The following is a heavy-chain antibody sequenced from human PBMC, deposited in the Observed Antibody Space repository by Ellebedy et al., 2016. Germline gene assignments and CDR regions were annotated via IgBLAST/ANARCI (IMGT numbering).Heavy chain of an antibody. V-gene: IGHV3-7*01. CDR2: INQDGSGK. CDR3: ARDLYILTRGWGF. D-gene: IGHD7-27*01. CDR1: GFTFGSYW. J-gene: IGHJ4*02. Sequence: GESLKISCAASGFTFGSYWMYWVCQAPGKGLEWVANINQDGSGKHYVDSVKGRFTISRDDAKNSLDLQMNSLRAEDTAVYYCARDLYILTRGWGFWGQGTLVTVSS.